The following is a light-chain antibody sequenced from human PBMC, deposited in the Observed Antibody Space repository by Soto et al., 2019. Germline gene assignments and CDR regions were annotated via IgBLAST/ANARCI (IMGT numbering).Light chain of an antibody. V-gene: IGLV2-8*01. J-gene: IGLJ2*01. CDR2: EVI. CDR1: SSDVGGHNY. CDR3: SSYAGTNNYVV. Sequence: QSALTQPPSASGSPGQSVTISCTGTSSDVGGHNYVSWYQQHPGKAPKLMIYEVIKRPSGVPDRFSGSKSGNTASLTVSGLQFEDEADYFCSSYAGTNNYVVFGGGTKLTVL.